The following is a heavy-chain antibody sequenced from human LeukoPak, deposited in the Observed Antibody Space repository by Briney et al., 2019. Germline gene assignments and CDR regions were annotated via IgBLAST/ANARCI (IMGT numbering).Heavy chain of an antibody. J-gene: IGHJ5*02. Sequence: SGGSLRLSCTASGLTLSIYWMSCVRQAPRKGLEWVANIKQDGGEKYYVDSVKGRFTISRDNAKNSLYLQMNSLRAEDTAVYYCARDKRGYFDPNWFDPWGQGTLVTVSS. CDR2: IKQDGGEK. CDR3: ARDKRGYFDPNWFDP. D-gene: IGHD3-9*01. CDR1: GLTLSIYW. V-gene: IGHV3-7*04.